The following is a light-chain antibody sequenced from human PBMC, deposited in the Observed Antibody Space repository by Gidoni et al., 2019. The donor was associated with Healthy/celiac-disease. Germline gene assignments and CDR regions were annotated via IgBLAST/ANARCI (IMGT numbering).Light chain of an antibody. Sequence: SYVLTQPPSVSVAPGQTARITCGGNNIGSKSVHWDQQKPGQAPVLVVYDDSDRPSGIPGRFSGSNSGNTATLTISRVEAGDEADYYCQVWDSSSAHPVVFGGGTKLTVL. J-gene: IGLJ2*01. CDR2: DDS. V-gene: IGLV3-21*02. CDR3: QVWDSSSAHPVV. CDR1: NIGSKS.